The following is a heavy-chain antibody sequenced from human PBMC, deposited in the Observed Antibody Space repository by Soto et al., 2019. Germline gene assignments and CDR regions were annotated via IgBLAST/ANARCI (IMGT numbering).Heavy chain of an antibody. D-gene: IGHD3-22*01. CDR1: GFTFSNDW. CDR3: ARGDYFDRRFDY. Sequence: GGSLRLSCVVSGFTFSNDWMSWVRQAPGKGLEWVATIKQDGSEKYYVDSVKGRFTVSRDNAKNSLYLQMNSLRAEDTAVYYCARGDYFDRRFDYWGQGTLVTVSS. J-gene: IGHJ4*02. V-gene: IGHV3-7*03. CDR2: IKQDGSEK.